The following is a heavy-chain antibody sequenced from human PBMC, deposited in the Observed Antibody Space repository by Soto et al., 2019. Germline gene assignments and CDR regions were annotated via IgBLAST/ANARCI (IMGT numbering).Heavy chain of an antibody. D-gene: IGHD4-17*01. CDR2: IYYSGST. CDR1: GGSISSGDYY. Sequence: SEILSLTCTVSGGSISSGDYYWSWIRQPPGKGLEWIGYIYYSGSTYYNPSLKSRVTISVDTSKSQFSLKLSSVTAADTAVYYCARELRGYYYGMDVWGQGTTVTVSS. CDR3: ARELRGYYYGMDV. J-gene: IGHJ6*02. V-gene: IGHV4-30-4*01.